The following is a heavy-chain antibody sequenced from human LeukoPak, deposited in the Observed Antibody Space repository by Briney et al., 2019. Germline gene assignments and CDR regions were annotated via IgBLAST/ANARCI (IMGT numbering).Heavy chain of an antibody. V-gene: IGHV3-30*02. CDR3: AKDWNWAIDY. Sequence: GGSLRLSCAASGFDFSSYGMHWVRQAPGKGLEWVAYIHYDSTTEDYADSVQGRFTISRDNSKNTLFLQMNNLRVEDMAVSYCAKDWNWAIDYWGQGTLVTVSS. CDR1: GFDFSSYG. CDR2: IHYDSTTE. J-gene: IGHJ4*02. D-gene: IGHD1-7*01.